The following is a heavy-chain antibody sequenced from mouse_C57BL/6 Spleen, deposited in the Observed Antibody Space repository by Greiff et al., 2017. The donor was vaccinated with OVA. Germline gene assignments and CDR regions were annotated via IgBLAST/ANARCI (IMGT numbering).Heavy chain of an antibody. J-gene: IGHJ3*01. CDR1: GYAFSSYW. V-gene: IGHV1-80*01. CDR2: IYPGDGDT. D-gene: IGHD1-1*02. Sequence: VQRVESGAELVKPGASVKISCKASGYAFSSYWMNWVKQRPGKGLEWIGQIYPGDGDTNYNGKFKGKATLTADKSSSTAYMQLSSLTSEDSAVYFCASPYEVVWFAYWGQGTLVTVSA. CDR3: ASPYEVVWFAY.